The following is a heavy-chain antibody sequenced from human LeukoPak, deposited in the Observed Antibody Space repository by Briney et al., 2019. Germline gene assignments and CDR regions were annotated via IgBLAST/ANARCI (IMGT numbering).Heavy chain of an antibody. CDR3: ARLGYDSSGYYHVGTFDI. D-gene: IGHD3-22*01. CDR1: GGTFSSYA. V-gene: IGHV1-69*06. Sequence: SVKVSCKASGGTFSSYAISWVRQAPGQGLEWMGGIIPIFGTANYAQKFQGRVTITADKSTSTAYMELSSLRSEDTAVYYCARLGYDSSGYYHVGTFDIWGQGTMVTVSS. CDR2: IIPIFGTA. J-gene: IGHJ3*02.